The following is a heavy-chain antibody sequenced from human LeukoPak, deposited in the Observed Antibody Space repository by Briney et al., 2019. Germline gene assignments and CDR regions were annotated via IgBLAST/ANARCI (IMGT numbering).Heavy chain of an antibody. CDR1: GYTFTGYY. Sequence: ASVKVSCKASGYTFTGYYMHWVRQAPGQGLEWMGWINPNSGGTNYAQKFQGWVTMTRDTSISTAYMELSRLRSDDTAVYYCARATFRTYYYDSSGYYSTPYAEYFQHWGQGTLVTVSS. D-gene: IGHD3-22*01. V-gene: IGHV1-2*04. CDR3: ARATFRTYYYDSSGYYSTPYAEYFQH. J-gene: IGHJ1*01. CDR2: INPNSGGT.